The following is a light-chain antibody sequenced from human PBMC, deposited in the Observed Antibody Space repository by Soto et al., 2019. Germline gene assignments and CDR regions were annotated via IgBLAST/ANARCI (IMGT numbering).Light chain of an antibody. CDR1: QSVSSY. V-gene: IGKV3-11*01. CDR2: DAS. J-gene: IGKJ4*01. CDR3: QQRSNSPLT. Sequence: DIVLTQSPASLSLSPGERATISCRASQSVSSYLAWYQQKPGQAPRLLIYDASSWATGIPARFSGSGSGTDFTLTISSLEPEDFAIYYCQQRSNSPLTFGRGTKLEIK.